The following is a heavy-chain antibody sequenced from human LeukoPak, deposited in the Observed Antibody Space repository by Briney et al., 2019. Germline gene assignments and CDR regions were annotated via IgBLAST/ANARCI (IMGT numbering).Heavy chain of an antibody. V-gene: IGHV4-34*01. CDR3: ARDPRGFDY. J-gene: IGHJ4*02. Sequence: SETLSLTCAVYGGSFSGYYWSWIRQPPGKGPEWIGEINHSGSTNYNPSLKSRVTISVDTSKNQFSLKLSSVTAADTAVYYCARDPRGFDYWGQGTLVTVSS. CDR1: GGSFSGYY. CDR2: INHSGST.